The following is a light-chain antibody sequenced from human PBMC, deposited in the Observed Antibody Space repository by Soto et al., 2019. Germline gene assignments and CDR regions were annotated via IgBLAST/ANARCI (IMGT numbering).Light chain of an antibody. CDR3: QQYGSSST. V-gene: IGKV1-27*01. Sequence: IELTQSPSSLSGSVGDRVTVTCRVSQGISSYLNWYRQKPGKVPKLLIYSASNLQSGVPSRLSGSGSGTDFPLTISRMEPEDFAVYYCQQYGSSSTFGHGTRLEIK. J-gene: IGKJ5*01. CDR2: SAS. CDR1: QGISSY.